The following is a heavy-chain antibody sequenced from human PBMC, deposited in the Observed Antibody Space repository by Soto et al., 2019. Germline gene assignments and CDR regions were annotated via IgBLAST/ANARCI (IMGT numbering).Heavy chain of an antibody. CDR2: IYYSGST. Sequence: SDCMAIASAVSGDSISSSRYYGAWIRQPPGEGLEWIGSIYYSGSTYYNPSLKSRVTISVDTSKNQFSLKLSSVTAADTAVYYCARGRNWFDPWGQGTLVTVPS. V-gene: IGHV4-39*01. J-gene: IGHJ5*02. CDR3: ARGRNWFDP. CDR1: GDSISSSRYY.